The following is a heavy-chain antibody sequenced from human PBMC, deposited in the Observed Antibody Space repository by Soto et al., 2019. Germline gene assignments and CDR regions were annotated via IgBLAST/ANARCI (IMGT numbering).Heavy chain of an antibody. V-gene: IGHV1-2*02. Sequence: QLHLVQSGAVVKKPGASVTVSCSASGYPVTAYYMHWARQAPGRGLEWMGGINPATGAAKYTQTFQGRVTMTRDTSTGTVFMELSGLTSEDTAVFYCARGGGVGVAGSAAFDMWGQGTLVTVSS. CDR2: INPATGAA. J-gene: IGHJ3*02. D-gene: IGHD3-3*01. CDR1: GYPVTAYY. CDR3: ARGGGVGVAGSAAFDM.